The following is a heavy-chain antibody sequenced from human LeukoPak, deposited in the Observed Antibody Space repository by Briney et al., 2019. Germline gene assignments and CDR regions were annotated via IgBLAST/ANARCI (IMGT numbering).Heavy chain of an antibody. Sequence: GGSLRLSCAVSGFTFSSYAMSWVRQAPGKGLEWVSAISGSGGGTYYADSVKGRFTISRDNSKNTLYLQMNSLRAEDTAVYYCAKGRGYYDSSGPDAFDIWGQGTMVTVSS. V-gene: IGHV3-23*01. CDR1: GFTFSSYA. D-gene: IGHD3-22*01. CDR3: AKGRGYYDSSGPDAFDI. J-gene: IGHJ3*02. CDR2: ISGSGGGT.